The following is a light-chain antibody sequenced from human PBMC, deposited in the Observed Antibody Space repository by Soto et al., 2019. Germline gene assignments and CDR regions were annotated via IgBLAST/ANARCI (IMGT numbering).Light chain of an antibody. J-gene: IGKJ1*01. V-gene: IGKV3-15*01. CDR1: RSVNQY. CDR2: DAS. Sequence: EVVMTQSPATLSVSPGERATLSCRASRSVNQYLAWYQQRPGQAPRLLIYDASTRAAGVAARFSGSGSGTDFTLTISSLQSEDVAVYYCQQYNSYSGTFGQGTKVEIK. CDR3: QQYNSYSGT.